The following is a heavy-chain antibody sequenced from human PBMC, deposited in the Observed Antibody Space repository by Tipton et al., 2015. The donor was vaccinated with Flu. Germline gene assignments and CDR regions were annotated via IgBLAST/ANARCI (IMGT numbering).Heavy chain of an antibody. CDR2: IYSSGST. V-gene: IGHV4-39*07. CDR3: ARDLWNDRRAYYYYGVDV. J-gene: IGHJ6*02. CDR1: GASISSRSYY. D-gene: IGHD1-1*01. Sequence: LRLSCTVSGASISSRSYYWGWIRQPPGKGLEWIGCIYSSGSTYYNPSLKSRVTISLDTSKNQFSLKLSSVTAADTAVYYCARDLWNDRRAYYYYGVDVWGQGTTVTVSS.